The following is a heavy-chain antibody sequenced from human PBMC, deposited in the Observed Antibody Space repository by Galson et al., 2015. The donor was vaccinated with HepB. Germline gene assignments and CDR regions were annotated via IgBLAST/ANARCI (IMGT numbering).Heavy chain of an antibody. V-gene: IGHV4-59*01. CDR3: ARYLRIAAAGLNTGGRNWFDP. CDR1: GGSISSYY. D-gene: IGHD6-13*01. Sequence: SETLSLTCTVSGGSISSYYWSWIRQPPGKGLEWIGYIYYSGSTNYNPSLKSRVTISVDTSKNQFSLKLSSVTAADTAVYYCARYLRIAAAGLNTGGRNWFDPWGQGTLVTVSS. CDR2: IYYSGST. J-gene: IGHJ5*02.